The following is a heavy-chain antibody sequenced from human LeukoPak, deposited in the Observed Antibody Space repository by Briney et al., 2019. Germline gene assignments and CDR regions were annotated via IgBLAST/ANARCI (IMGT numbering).Heavy chain of an antibody. CDR3: ANEGPNFDY. V-gene: IGHV3-23*01. CDR1: GFAFSSYS. CDR2: ISSSSHST. J-gene: IGHJ4*02. Sequence: GRSLRLSCAASGFAFSSYSMSWVRQAPGKGLEWVSVISSSSHSTHYADSVKGRFTISRDNSKNTVYLQMNSLRAEDTAVYYCANEGPNFDYWGQGTQVTVSS. D-gene: IGHD2-8*01.